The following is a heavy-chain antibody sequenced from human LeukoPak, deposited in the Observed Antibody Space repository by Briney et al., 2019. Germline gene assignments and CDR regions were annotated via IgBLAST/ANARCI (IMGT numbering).Heavy chain of an antibody. CDR3: ASCSSTSCYDGLDY. CDR1: GYSFTTYG. V-gene: IGHV1-69*13. J-gene: IGHJ4*02. D-gene: IGHD2-2*01. Sequence: GASVKVSCKASGYSFTTYGITWVRQAPGQGLEWMGGIIPIFGTANYAQKFQGRVTITADESTSTAYMELSSLRSEDTAVYYCASCSSTSCYDGLDYWGQGTLVTVSS. CDR2: IIPIFGTA.